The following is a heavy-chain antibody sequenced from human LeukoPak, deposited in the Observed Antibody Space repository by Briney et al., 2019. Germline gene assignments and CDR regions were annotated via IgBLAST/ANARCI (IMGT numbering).Heavy chain of an antibody. CDR1: RGTFSSYA. J-gene: IGHJ4*02. CDR2: IIPIFGTA. CDR3: ARDWNYDFWSGSYF. Sequence: ASVKVSCKASRGTFSSYAISWVRQAPGQGLEWMGGIIPIFGTANYAQKFQGRVTITADESTSTAYMELSSLRSKDTDVYSCARDWNYDFWSGSYFWGQGTLVTVSS. V-gene: IGHV1-69*13. D-gene: IGHD3-3*01.